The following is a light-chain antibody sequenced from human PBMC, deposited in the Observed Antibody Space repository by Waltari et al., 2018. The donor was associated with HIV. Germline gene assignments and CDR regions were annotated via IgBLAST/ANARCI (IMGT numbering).Light chain of an antibody. V-gene: IGLV2-23*02. Sequence: QSSLTQPPSLSGSPGKSITTPCTGNSSHVGNYNIVSWYQHHPGKVPKLMIYEVNKRPSGVSNRFSGSKSGNTASLTISGLQAEDEVDYYCCSYAGSNTVIFGGGTKVTVL. CDR3: CSYAGSNTVI. CDR1: SSHVGNYNI. J-gene: IGLJ2*01. CDR2: EVN.